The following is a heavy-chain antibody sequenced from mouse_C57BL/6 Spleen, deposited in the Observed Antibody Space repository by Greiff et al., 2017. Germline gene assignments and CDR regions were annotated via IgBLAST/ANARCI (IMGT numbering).Heavy chain of an antibody. Sequence: VQLQQPGAELVKPGASVKLSCKASGYTFTSYWMHWVKQRPGQGLEWIGMIHPNSGSTNYNEKFKSKATLTVAKSSSTAYMQLSSLTSEDSAVYYCARGANWDEEGYYFDYWGQGTTLTVSS. J-gene: IGHJ2*01. CDR1: GYTFTSYW. D-gene: IGHD4-1*01. V-gene: IGHV1-64*01. CDR3: ARGANWDEEGYYFDY. CDR2: IHPNSGST.